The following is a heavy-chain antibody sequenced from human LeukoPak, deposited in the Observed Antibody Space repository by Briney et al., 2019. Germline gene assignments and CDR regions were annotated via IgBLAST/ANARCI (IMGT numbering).Heavy chain of an antibody. J-gene: IGHJ4*02. CDR1: GYTITGYY. CDR2: ISPNNGGT. V-gene: IGHV1-2*02. D-gene: IGHD1-1*01. Sequence: ASVKVSCKAFGYTITGYYIHWVRQAPGQGLEWMGWISPNNGGTNSAQKFQGRVTMTRDTSIGTAYMELNRLTCDDTAVYYCGRDRHWNQGNFDYWGQGTLVTVSS. CDR3: GRDRHWNQGNFDY.